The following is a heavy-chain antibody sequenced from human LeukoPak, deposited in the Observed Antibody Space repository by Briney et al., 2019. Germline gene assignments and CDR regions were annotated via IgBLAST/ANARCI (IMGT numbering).Heavy chain of an antibody. Sequence: SETLSLTCAVYGGSFSGYYWSWIRQPPGKGLEWIGEINHSGSTNYNPSLKSRVTIPVDTSKNQFSLKLSSVTAADTAVYYCARIPGYYYGMDVWGKGTTVTVSS. CDR1: GGSFSGYY. V-gene: IGHV4-34*01. CDR2: INHSGST. CDR3: ARIPGYYYGMDV. J-gene: IGHJ6*04.